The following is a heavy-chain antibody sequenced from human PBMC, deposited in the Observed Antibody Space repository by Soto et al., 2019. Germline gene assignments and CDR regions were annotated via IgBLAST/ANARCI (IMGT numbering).Heavy chain of an antibody. CDR1: GLTVSGKKY. CDR2: LYDVDGT. D-gene: IGHD1-1*01. J-gene: IGHJ3*01. CDR3: AGWHERKHAYDV. Sequence: DVQLVESGGGLIQPGESLRLSCAAFGLTVSGKKYVAWVRQAPGKGLEWVSALYDVDGTYYADSVKGRLTTSRDSSKTSVYLQLNGLRPDDTPVYYWAGWHERKHAYDVWGQGTTVTFSS. V-gene: IGHV3-53*01.